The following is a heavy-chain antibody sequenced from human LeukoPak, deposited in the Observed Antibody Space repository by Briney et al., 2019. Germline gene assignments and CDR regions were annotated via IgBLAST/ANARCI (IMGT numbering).Heavy chain of an antibody. J-gene: IGHJ4*02. CDR2: IWYNGKNK. Sequence: GRSLRLSCAASGFTFSTYAMHWVRQAPGKGLEWVAMIWYNGKNKHYADSVKGRFTISRDNSKDTLDLQMNSLRADDTAVYYCVRDPSNSGWAFDYWGQGTLVTVSS. D-gene: IGHD6-19*01. CDR3: VRDPSNSGWAFDY. V-gene: IGHV3-33*01. CDR1: GFTFSTYA.